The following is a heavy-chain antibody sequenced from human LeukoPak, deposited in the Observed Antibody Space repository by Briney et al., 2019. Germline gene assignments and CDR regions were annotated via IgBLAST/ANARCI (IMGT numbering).Heavy chain of an antibody. Sequence: GGSLRLSCAASGFTFSSYWMSWVRQAPGKGLEWVANIKQDGSEKYYVDSVKGRFTISRDNAKNSLYLQMNSLRAEDTAAYYCARDFKADYYYYGMDVWGQGTTVTVSS. J-gene: IGHJ6*02. CDR2: IKQDGSEK. CDR3: ARDFKADYYYYGMDV. V-gene: IGHV3-7*03. CDR1: GFTFSSYW.